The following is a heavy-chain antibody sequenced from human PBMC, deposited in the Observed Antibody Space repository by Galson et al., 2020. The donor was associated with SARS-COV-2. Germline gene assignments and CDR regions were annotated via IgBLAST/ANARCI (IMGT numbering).Heavy chain of an antibody. V-gene: IGHV3-30*04. D-gene: IGHD1-1*01. CDR3: ARETDDHTRYDN. CDR2: ISYDVTTR. CDR1: GFTFSSSA. Sequence: GSLRLSCAASGFTFSSSAMHWVRQAPGKGLEWVEIISYDVTTRYKSDSVKGRFTISRDISKNTLYLQMNRLRPEDTGVYYCARETDDHTRYDNWGQGTLVTVSP. J-gene: IGHJ4*02.